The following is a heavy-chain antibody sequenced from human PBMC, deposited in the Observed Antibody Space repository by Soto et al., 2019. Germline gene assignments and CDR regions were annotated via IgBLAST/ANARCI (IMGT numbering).Heavy chain of an antibody. D-gene: IGHD2-2*03. V-gene: IGHV5-51*01. CDR1: GDRGTSYW. CDR2: IYPGDSDT. J-gene: IGHJ3*02. CDR3: ARGGADPMDVGAFDI. Sequence: EWLKISCKGCGDRGTSYWIGWVRQMPGKGLEWMGIIYPGDSDTRYSPSFQGQVTISADKSISTAYLQWSSLKASDTAMYYCARGGADPMDVGAFDIWGQVTIVILSS.